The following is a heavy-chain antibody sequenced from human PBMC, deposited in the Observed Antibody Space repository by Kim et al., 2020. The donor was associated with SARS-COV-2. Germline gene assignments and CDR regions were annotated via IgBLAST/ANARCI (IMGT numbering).Heavy chain of an antibody. D-gene: IGHD3-10*01. CDR3: AREGVELWFGELLPYYYYGMDV. CDR2: IKQDGSEK. CDR1: GFTFSSYW. Sequence: GGSLRLSCAASGFTFSSYWMSWVRQAPGKGLEWVANIKQDGSEKYYVDSVKGRFTISRDNAKNSLYLQMNSLRAEDTAVYYCAREGVELWFGELLPYYYYGMDVWGQGTTVTVSS. V-gene: IGHV3-7*01. J-gene: IGHJ6*02.